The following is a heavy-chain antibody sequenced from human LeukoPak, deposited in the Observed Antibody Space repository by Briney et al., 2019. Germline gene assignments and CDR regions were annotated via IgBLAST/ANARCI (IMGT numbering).Heavy chain of an antibody. D-gene: IGHD5-18*01. CDR2: IYYSGST. CDR3: ARQDVDTAMED. Sequence: KSSETLSLTCTVSGGSISSYYWSWIRQPPGKGLEWIGYIYYSGSTNYNPSLKSRVTISVDTSKNQFSLKLSSVTAADTAVYYCARQDVDTAMEDWGQGTLVTVSS. CDR1: GGSISSYY. V-gene: IGHV4-59*01. J-gene: IGHJ4*02.